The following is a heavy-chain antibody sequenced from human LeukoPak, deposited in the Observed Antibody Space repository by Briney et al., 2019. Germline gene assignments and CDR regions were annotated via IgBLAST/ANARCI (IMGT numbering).Heavy chain of an antibody. CDR1: GGSISSYY. V-gene: IGHV4-59*01. D-gene: IGHD7-27*01. CDR2: IYYSGST. CDR3: ARLAWGRLDY. Sequence: PSETLSLTCTVSGGSISSYYWSWIRQPPGKGLEWIGYIYYSGSTNYNPSLKSRVSMSVDTSKNQFSLKLSSVTAADTAVYYCARLAWGRLDYWGQGTLVTVSS. J-gene: IGHJ4*02.